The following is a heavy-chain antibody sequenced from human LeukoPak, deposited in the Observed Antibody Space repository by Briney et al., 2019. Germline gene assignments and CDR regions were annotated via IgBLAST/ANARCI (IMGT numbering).Heavy chain of an antibody. D-gene: IGHD4-4*01. CDR2: ISSSSSYI. V-gene: IGHV3-21*01. J-gene: IGHJ4*02. CDR3: ARDGSNYGTLDY. Sequence: GGSLRLSCAASGFTVRSNYMSWVRQAPGKGLEWVSSISSSSSYIYYADSVKGRFTISRDNAKNSLYLQMNSLRAEDTAVYYCARDGSNYGTLDYWGQGTLVTVSS. CDR1: GFTVRSNY.